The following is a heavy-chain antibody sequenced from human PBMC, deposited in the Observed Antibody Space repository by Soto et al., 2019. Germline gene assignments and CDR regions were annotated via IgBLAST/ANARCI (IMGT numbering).Heavy chain of an antibody. Sequence: QVQLQQWGAGLLKPSETLSLTCAVYGGSFSGYYWSWVRQPPGKGLEWIGEINHSGSTNYNPSLKSRDPISVDTSKNQFSLKLSSVTAADTAVYYCARGYSSGWYDYWGQGTLVTVSS. D-gene: IGHD6-19*01. CDR1: GGSFSGYY. CDR2: INHSGST. J-gene: IGHJ4*02. CDR3: ARGYSSGWYDY. V-gene: IGHV4-34*01.